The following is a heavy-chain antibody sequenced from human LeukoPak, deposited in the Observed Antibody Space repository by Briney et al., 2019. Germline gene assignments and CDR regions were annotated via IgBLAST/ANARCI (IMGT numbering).Heavy chain of an antibody. CDR1: GFTFSSYW. D-gene: IGHD3-10*01. Sequence: GGSLRLSCAASGFTFSSYWMSWVRQAPGKGLEWVANIKQDGSEKYYVDSVKGRFTISRDNAKNSLYLQMNSLRAEDTAVYYCARFCGSGSLLGNSPDYWGQGTLVTVSS. CDR3: ARFCGSGSLLGNSPDY. J-gene: IGHJ4*02. V-gene: IGHV3-7*01. CDR2: IKQDGSEK.